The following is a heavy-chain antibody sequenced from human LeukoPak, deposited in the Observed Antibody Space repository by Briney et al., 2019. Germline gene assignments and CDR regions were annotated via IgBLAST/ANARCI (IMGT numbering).Heavy chain of an antibody. CDR1: GFTVSNSW. CDR3: ARGGLPGGFDY. J-gene: IGHJ4*02. D-gene: IGHD7-27*01. CDR2: INNDGNRI. Sequence: AGGSLRLSCAASGFTVSNSWMFWVRQAPGKGLMYVSEINNDGNRIRYVYSVKGRFTISRDGAKNTLFVQMNSLRDDDTAMYYCARGGLPGGFDYWGQGILVTVSS. V-gene: IGHV3-74*01.